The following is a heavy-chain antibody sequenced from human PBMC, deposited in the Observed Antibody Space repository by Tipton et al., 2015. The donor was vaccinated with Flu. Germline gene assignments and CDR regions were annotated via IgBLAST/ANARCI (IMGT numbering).Heavy chain of an antibody. J-gene: IGHJ4*02. Sequence: SLRLSCAASGFTFSSYWMSWVRQAPGKGLEWVANIKQDGSEKYYVDSVKGRFTISRDNAKNSLYLQMNSLRAEDTAVYYCARDPWGEAVAHFDYWGQGTLVTVSS. CDR1: GFTFSSYW. CDR2: IKQDGSEK. CDR3: ARDPWGEAVAHFDY. V-gene: IGHV3-7*01. D-gene: IGHD3-16*01.